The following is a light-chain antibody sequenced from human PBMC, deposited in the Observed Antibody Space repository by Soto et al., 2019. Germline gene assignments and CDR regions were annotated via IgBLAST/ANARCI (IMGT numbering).Light chain of an antibody. Sequence: EIVMTQSPATLSVSPGERATLSCRASQSVSSNLAWYQQKPGQPPRLLIYGASNRTTGIPARFSGRGSGTAFTITISSLQSEDFAVYYCHQYNNWPPITFGQGTKLEIK. CDR1: QSVSSN. J-gene: IGKJ2*01. CDR2: GAS. CDR3: HQYNNWPPIT. V-gene: IGKV3-15*01.